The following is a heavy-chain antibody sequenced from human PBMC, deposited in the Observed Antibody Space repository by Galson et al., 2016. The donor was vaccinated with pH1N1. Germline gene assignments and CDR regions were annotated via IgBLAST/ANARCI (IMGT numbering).Heavy chain of an antibody. V-gene: IGHV1-18*01. D-gene: IGHD3-10*01. J-gene: IGHJ4*02. CDR3: ARNGWFGEQWDY. CDR1: GYTFTSYG. Sequence: SVKVSCKASGYTFTSYGISWVRQAPGQGLEWMGWISTYNGNTYYAQKLQGRVTMTTDTSTSTAYMELRSLRSDDTAVYYCARNGWFGEQWDYWGQGTLVTVSS. CDR2: ISTYNGNT.